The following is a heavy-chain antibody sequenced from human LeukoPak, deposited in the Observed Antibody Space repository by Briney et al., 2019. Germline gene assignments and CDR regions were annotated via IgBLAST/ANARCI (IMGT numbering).Heavy chain of an antibody. J-gene: IGHJ4*02. CDR2: MNPNSGNT. D-gene: IGHD6-6*01. CDR3: ARHSGSGFDY. Sequence: GASVKVSCKASGYTFTGYYMFWVRQAPGQGLEWMGWMNPNSGNTGYAQKFQGRVTMTRNTSISTAYMELSSLRSEDTAVYYCARHSGSGFDYWGQGTLVTVSS. V-gene: IGHV1-8*02. CDR1: GYTFTGYY.